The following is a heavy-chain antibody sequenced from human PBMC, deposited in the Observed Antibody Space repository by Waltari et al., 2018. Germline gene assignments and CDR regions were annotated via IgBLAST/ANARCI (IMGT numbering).Heavy chain of an antibody. Sequence: QVQLVQSGAEVKKPGASVKVSCKASGYTFTICGISWVRGAPGQGLEWMGWISPYNGNTNYAQKLQGRVTMTTDTSTSTAYMELRSLRSDDTAVYYCARGTLMVVTPEGFDIWGQGTMVTVSS. CDR2: ISPYNGNT. D-gene: IGHD2-21*02. J-gene: IGHJ3*02. CDR3: ARGTLMVVTPEGFDI. CDR1: GYTFTICG. V-gene: IGHV1-18*01.